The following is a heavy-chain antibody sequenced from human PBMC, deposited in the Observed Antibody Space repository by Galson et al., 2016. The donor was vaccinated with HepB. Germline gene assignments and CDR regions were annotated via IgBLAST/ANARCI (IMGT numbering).Heavy chain of an antibody. J-gene: IGHJ4*02. D-gene: IGHD3-10*01. CDR2: IKTKNDGETT. V-gene: IGHV3-15*01. CDR3: TTSSMVRGITFL. CDR1: GFTFSDAW. Sequence: SLRLSCAASGFTFSDAWMSWVRQTPRKGLEWVGRIKTKNDGETTDYTAPVKGRFTISRDDSENTLYLQMNSLKVEDTAVYYCTTSSMVRGITFLWGQGTLVTVSS.